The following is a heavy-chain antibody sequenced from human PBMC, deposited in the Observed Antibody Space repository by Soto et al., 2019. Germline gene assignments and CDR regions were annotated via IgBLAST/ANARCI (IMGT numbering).Heavy chain of an antibody. V-gene: IGHV3-23*01. Sequence: GGSLRLSCAASGFTFSSYAMSWVRQAPGKGLEWVSAISGSGGSTYYADSVKGRLTISRDNSKNTLYLQMNSLRAEDTAVYYCAKDRRAPPAWGLLRRESDAFDIWGQGTMVTVSS. D-gene: IGHD3-3*01. CDR3: AKDRRAPPAWGLLRRESDAFDI. J-gene: IGHJ3*02. CDR2: ISGSGGST. CDR1: GFTFSSYA.